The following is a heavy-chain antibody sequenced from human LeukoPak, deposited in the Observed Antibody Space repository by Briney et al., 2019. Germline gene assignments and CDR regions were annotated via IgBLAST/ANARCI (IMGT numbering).Heavy chain of an antibody. J-gene: IGHJ5*02. CDR3: AKENTMAQGIIRWFDP. CDR1: GFSFSGSW. V-gene: IGHV3-23*01. D-gene: IGHD3-10*01. CDR2: ITSTGT. Sequence: GGSLRLPCVASGFSFSGSWMTWVRQAPGKGLEWVSGITSTGTYYADSVKGRFTISRDNSKNTLYLQMNSLRAEDTAVYYCAKENTMAQGIIRWFDPWGQGTLVTVSS.